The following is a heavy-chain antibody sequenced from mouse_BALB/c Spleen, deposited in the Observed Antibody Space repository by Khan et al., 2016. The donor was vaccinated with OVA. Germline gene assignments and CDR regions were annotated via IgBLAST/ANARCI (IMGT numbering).Heavy chain of an antibody. CDR1: GYTFTDYY. CDR3: ARRNYFGYTFAY. Sequence: QVQLQQSGAELARPGASVKLSCKASGYTFTDYYINWVKQRTGQGLEWIGEISPGSGDTYYNEKFKGKATLTADTSSSTVYLQVSSLTAEASSVYFCARRNYFGYTFAYWGQGTLVTVSA. CDR2: ISPGSGDT. J-gene: IGHJ3*01. D-gene: IGHD1-2*01. V-gene: IGHV1-77*01.